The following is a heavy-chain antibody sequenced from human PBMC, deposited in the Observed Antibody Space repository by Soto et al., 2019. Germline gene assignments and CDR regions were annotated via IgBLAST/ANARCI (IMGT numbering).Heavy chain of an antibody. J-gene: IGHJ4*02. CDR1: GESFSGHI. V-gene: IGHV4-34*01. CDR2: INHSGSA. CDR3: ARGLITGSHYSGGWYYFDS. Sequence: QVQLQQSGAGLLKPSETLSLTCAVYGESFSGHIWTWIRQTPGTGLQWIGQINHSGSASYNPSLKGRVTISVHTSNSQFSLELSSVTAADTAVYYCARGLITGSHYSGGWYYFDSWGQGTQVTVSS. D-gene: IGHD6-19*01.